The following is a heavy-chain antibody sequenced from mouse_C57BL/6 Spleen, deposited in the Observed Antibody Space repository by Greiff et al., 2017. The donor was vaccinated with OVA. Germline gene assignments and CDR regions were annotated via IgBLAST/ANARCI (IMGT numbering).Heavy chain of an antibody. CDR3: AKDYYGSSLFAN. Sequence: QVQLQQPGTELVKPGASVKLSCKASGYTFTSYWMHWVKQRPGQGLEWIGNINPSNGGNNYNEKFKSKATLSVDKSSSTAYMQLSSLSSEDSAVYFCAKDYYGSSLFANWGQGTLVSVAA. CDR1: GYTFTSYW. V-gene: IGHV1-53*01. D-gene: IGHD1-1*01. CDR2: INPSNGGN. J-gene: IGHJ3*01.